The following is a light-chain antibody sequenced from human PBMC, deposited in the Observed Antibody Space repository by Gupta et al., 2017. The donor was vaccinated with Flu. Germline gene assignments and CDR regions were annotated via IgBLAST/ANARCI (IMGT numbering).Light chain of an antibody. CDR3: ASYPDTGGRM. V-gene: IGLV2-14*01. CDR2: EVY. Sequence: KYGSWYQQHPGKAPKLIIFEVYNRPSGISNRFSGSKSGNTASLTVSSLQAEDEADYACASYPDTGGRMFGGGTQLTVL. CDR1: KY. J-gene: IGLJ3*02.